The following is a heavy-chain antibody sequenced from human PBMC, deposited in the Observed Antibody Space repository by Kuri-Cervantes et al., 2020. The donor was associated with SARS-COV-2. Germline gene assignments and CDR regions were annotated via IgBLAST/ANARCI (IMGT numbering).Heavy chain of an antibody. CDR1: GGTFSSYA. V-gene: IGHV1-69*10. CDR3: ARGVSRYYYDSSGY. D-gene: IGHD3-22*01. Sequence: SVKVSCKASGGTFSSYAISWVRQAPGQGLEWMGGFDPEDGETIYAQKFQGRVTITWDTSASTVYMELSSLRSEDTAVYYCARGVSRYYYDSSGYWGQGTLVTVSS. J-gene: IGHJ4*02. CDR2: FDPEDGET.